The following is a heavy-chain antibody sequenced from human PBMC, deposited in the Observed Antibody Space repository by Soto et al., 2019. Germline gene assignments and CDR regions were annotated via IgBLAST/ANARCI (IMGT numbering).Heavy chain of an antibody. V-gene: IGHV3-21*06. J-gene: IGHJ4*02. CDR2: ISSTTNYI. D-gene: IGHD6-19*01. CDR3: ARGLTAVARTLNTHK. Sequence: GGSLRLSCAASGFTFTRYSMNWVRQAPGKGLEWVSSISSTTNYIYYGDSMKGRFTISRDNAKNSLYLEMNSLRAEDTAVYYCARGLTAVARTLNTHKWGQGTLVTVSS. CDR1: GFTFTRYS.